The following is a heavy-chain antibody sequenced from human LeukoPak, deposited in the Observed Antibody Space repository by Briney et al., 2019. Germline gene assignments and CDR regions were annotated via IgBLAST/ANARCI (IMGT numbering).Heavy chain of an antibody. CDR3: IRQDCSGGTCSYVDY. D-gene: IGHD2-15*01. CDR2: VRSKPTGYTT. CDR1: GFDFSGFY. J-gene: IGHJ4*02. Sequence: AGGSLRLSCAASGFDFSGFYMHWVRQASGRGLEWVGLVRSKPTGYTTVYAASVKGRFTISRDDPKNTAYLQLNSLKAEDTAVYYCIRQDCSGGTCSYVDYWGQGTLVTVSS. V-gene: IGHV3-73*01.